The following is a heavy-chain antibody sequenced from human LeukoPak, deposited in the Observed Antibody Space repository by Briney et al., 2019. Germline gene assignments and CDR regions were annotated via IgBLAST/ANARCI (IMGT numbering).Heavy chain of an antibody. Sequence: PSGTLSLTCAVYGGSISSSNWWSWVRQPPGKGLEWIGEIYHSGSTNYNPSLKSRVTISVDKSKNQFSLKLSSVTAADTAVYYCARDSGSGSYYGMDVWGKGTTVTVSS. CDR2: IYHSGST. CDR1: GGSISSSNW. CDR3: ARDSGSGSYYGMDV. D-gene: IGHD3-10*01. V-gene: IGHV4-4*02. J-gene: IGHJ6*04.